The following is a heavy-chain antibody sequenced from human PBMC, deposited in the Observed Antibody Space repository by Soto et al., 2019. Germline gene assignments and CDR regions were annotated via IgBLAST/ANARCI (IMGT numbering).Heavy chain of an antibody. CDR3: ARKIHHYGSGSPPAP. J-gene: IGHJ5*02. CDR1: GGTLGSYA. V-gene: IGHV1-69*13. D-gene: IGHD3-10*01. CDR2: IIPIFGTA. Sequence: SVKVSCTESGGTLGSYASSWVRQAPGQGLEWMGGIIPIFGTANYAQKFQGRVTITADESTSTAYMELSSLRSEDTAVYYCARKIHHYGSGSPPAPWGQGTPVPVS.